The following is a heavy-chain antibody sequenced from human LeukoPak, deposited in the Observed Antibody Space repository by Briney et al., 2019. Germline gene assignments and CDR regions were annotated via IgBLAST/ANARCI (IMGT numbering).Heavy chain of an antibody. CDR3: VRGLYGLGWDY. D-gene: IGHD3-10*01. CDR2: IPSDGGSI. J-gene: IGHJ4*02. Sequence: GGSLRLSCSASRXTFXNLXXXXVXQAAGXXXXFVSGIPSDGGSIDYADSVRGRFTISRDNSKNTLYLRMTSLRVEDTALXYCVRGLYGLGWDYWGPGTLVTVSS. CDR1: RXTFXNLX. V-gene: IGHV3-64D*06.